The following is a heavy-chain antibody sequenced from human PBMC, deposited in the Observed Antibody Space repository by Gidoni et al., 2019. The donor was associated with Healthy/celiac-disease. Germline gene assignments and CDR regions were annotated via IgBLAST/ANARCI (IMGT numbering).Heavy chain of an antibody. D-gene: IGHD6-19*01. CDR1: VSPFRCIA. CDR3: ARWGYSSGWYPPYYYYGMDV. J-gene: IGHJ6*02. V-gene: IGHV3-13*01. CDR2: IGTAGDT. Sequence: EVQLVASGGGLVQPSGSVTLSCGATVSPFRCIALHWVRQATGKGPEWVSAIGTAGDTYYPGSVKGRFTISRENAKNSLYLQMNSLRAGDTAVYYCARWGYSSGWYPPYYYYGMDVWGQGTTVTVSS.